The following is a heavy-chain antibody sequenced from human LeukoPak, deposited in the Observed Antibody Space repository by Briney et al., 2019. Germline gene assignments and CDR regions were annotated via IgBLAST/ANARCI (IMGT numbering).Heavy chain of an antibody. Sequence: GASLKISCKGSGSSFTSYWIGWGRQLPGKGLEWMGIIYPGDSDTRYSPSFQGQVTISADKSISTAYLQWSSLKASDTAMYYCARSLAYCGGDCYFNWFDPWGQGTLVTVSS. CDR2: IYPGDSDT. CDR1: GSSFTSYW. V-gene: IGHV5-51*01. D-gene: IGHD2-21*02. J-gene: IGHJ5*02. CDR3: ARSLAYCGGDCYFNWFDP.